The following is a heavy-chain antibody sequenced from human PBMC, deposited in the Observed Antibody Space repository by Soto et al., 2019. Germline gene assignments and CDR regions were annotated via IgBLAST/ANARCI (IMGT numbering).Heavy chain of an antibody. CDR2: INPSGGST. CDR1: GYTFTSYY. D-gene: IGHD2-2*01. Sequence: ASVKVSCKASGYTFTSYYMHWVRQAPGQGLEWMGIINPSGGSTSYAQKFQGRVTMTRDTSTSTVYMELSSLRSEDTAVYYCAREDIVVVPAAMTAVPNWFDPWGQGTLVTVSS. J-gene: IGHJ5*02. CDR3: AREDIVVVPAAMTAVPNWFDP. V-gene: IGHV1-46*03.